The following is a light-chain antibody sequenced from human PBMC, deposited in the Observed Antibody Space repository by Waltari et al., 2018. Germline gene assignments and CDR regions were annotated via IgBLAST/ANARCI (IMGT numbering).Light chain of an antibody. CDR3: QQRSIWPPT. CDR2: DAS. J-gene: IGKJ2*01. Sequence: EIVLTQSPATLSLSPGEGATLSCRTSQSVSNSLAWIQHKPGQAPRLLIYDASSRAAGIPARFSGSGSRTDFTLTISSLEPEDFAVYYCQQRSIWPPTFGQGTKLAIK. CDR1: QSVSNS. V-gene: IGKV3-11*01.